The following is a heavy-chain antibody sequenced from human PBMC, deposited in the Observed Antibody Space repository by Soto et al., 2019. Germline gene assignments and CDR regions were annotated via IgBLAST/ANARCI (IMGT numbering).Heavy chain of an antibody. CDR1: GYRFSSYW. CDR2: IYPGDSDT. V-gene: IGHV5-51*01. D-gene: IGHD6-13*01. Sequence: GEALKISWEASGYRFSSYWIGWVRQMPGKGLELMGIIYPGDSDTRYSPSFEGQGSISADKYTDTAYLQWDSLKASDTAMYYCARQDRSSSYVGIGGFYXWGQGTMVTVS. J-gene: IGHJ3*01. CDR3: ARQDRSSSYVGIGGFYX.